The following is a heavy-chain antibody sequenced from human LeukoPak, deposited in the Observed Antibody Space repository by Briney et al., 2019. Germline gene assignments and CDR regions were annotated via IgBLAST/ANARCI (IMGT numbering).Heavy chain of an antibody. CDR3: ARDYYDFRSGYFAFWDAFDI. Sequence: GASVKVSCKASGYTFTSYGISWVRQAPGQGLEWMGWISAYNGNTNYAQKLQGRVTMTTDTSTSTAYMELRSLRSDDTAVYYCARDYYDFRSGYFAFWDAFDIWGQGTMVTVSS. J-gene: IGHJ3*02. V-gene: IGHV1-18*01. CDR2: ISAYNGNT. CDR1: GYTFTSYG. D-gene: IGHD3-3*01.